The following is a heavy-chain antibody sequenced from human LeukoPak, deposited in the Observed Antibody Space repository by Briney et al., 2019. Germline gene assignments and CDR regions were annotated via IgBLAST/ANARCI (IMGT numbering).Heavy chain of an antibody. D-gene: IGHD3-9*01. CDR3: AKGGKYDILTGYPRSRLLGDY. V-gene: IGHV3-30*18. CDR2: ISYDGSNK. J-gene: IGHJ4*02. CDR1: GFTFSSYG. Sequence: HPGGSLRLSCAASGFTFSSYGMHWVRQAPGKGLEWVAVISYDGSNKYYADSVKGRFTISRDNSKNTLYLQMNSLRPEDTAVYYCAKGGKYDILTGYPRSRLLGDYWGQGTLVTVSS.